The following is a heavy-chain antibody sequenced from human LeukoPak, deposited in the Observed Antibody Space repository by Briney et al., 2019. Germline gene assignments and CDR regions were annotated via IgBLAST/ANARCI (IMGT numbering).Heavy chain of an antibody. J-gene: IGHJ4*02. CDR2: IYYSGST. V-gene: IGHV4-59*01. Sequence: PSETLSLTCTVSGGSISSYYWSWIRQPPGKGLEWIGYIYYSGSTNYNPSLKSRVTISVDTSKNQFSLKLSSVTAADTAVYYCARGAYDCSGGSCSYYFDYWGQGTLVTVSS. CDR3: ARGAYDCSGGSCSYYFDY. CDR1: GGSISSYY. D-gene: IGHD2-15*01.